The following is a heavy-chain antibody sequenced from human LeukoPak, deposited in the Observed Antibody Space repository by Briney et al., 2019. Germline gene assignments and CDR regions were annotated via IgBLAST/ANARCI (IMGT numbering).Heavy chain of an antibody. V-gene: IGHV4-30-2*01. J-gene: IGHJ4*02. CDR3: ARFTSYGYVRH. CDR2: IYHSGST. Sequence: SQTLSLTCTDSGGSISSGGYYWSWIRQPPGKGLEWIGYIYHSGSTYYNPSLKSRVTISVDTSKNQFSLKLSSVTAADTAVYYCARFTSYGYVRHWGQGTLVTVSS. CDR1: GGSISSGGYY. D-gene: IGHD5-18*01.